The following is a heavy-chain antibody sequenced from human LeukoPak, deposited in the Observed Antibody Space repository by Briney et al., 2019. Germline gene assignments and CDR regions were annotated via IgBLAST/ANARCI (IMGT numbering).Heavy chain of an antibody. J-gene: IGHJ5*02. D-gene: IGHD1-26*01. CDR2: IYHSGST. CDR1: GYSISSGYY. V-gene: IGHV4-38-2*01. Sequence: SETLSLTCAVSGYSISSGYYWGWIRQPPGKGLEWIGSIYHSGSTYYNPSLKRRVTISVDKSKHQFSLKLSSVTAADTAVYYCARGVVGATRRGINNWFDPWGQGTLVTVSS. CDR3: ARGVVGATRRGINNWFDP.